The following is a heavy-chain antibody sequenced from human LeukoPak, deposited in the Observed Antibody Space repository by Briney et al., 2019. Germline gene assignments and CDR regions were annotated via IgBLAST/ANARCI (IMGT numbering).Heavy chain of an antibody. D-gene: IGHD2-15*01. CDR1: GFIFSSHA. Sequence: PGGSLRLSCAASGFIFSSHAMHWFRQAPGKGLEWVGNIGQDGSVKNYADSVKGRFTISRDNAKNSVFLQMNSLRAEDTAFYYCGNQCSGGICPENWGRGTLVTVSS. CDR2: IGQDGSVK. J-gene: IGHJ4*02. CDR3: GNQCSGGICPEN. V-gene: IGHV3-7*01.